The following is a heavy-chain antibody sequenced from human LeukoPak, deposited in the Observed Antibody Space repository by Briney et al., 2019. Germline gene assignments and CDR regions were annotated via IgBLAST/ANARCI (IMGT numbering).Heavy chain of an antibody. J-gene: IGHJ4*02. CDR1: GFTFSSYG. CDR3: AKDISDGYNSGFDY. D-gene: IGHD5-12*01. V-gene: IGHV3-9*01. Sequence: HSGGSLRLSCAASGFTFSSYGMHWVRQAPGKGLEWVSGISWNSGSIGYADSVKGRLTISRDNAKNSLYLQMNSLRAEDTALYYCAKDISDGYNSGFDYWGQGTLVTVSS. CDR2: ISWNSGSI.